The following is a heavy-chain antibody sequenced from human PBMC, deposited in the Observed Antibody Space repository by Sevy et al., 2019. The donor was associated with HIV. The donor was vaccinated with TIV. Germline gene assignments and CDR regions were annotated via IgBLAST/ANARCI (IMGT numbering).Heavy chain of an antibody. CDR2: ISYDGSNK. CDR3: AKDGEWEPRSGHGAFDI. Sequence: GGSLRLSCAASGFTFSSYGMHWVRQAPGKGLGWVAVISYDGSNKYYADSVKGRFTISRDNSKNTLYLQMNSLRAEDTAVYYCAKDGEWEPRSGHGAFDIWGQGTMVTVSS. J-gene: IGHJ3*02. D-gene: IGHD1-26*01. CDR1: GFTFSSYG. V-gene: IGHV3-30*18.